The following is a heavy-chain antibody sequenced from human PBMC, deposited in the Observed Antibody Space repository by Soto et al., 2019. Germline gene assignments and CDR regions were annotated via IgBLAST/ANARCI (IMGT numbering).Heavy chain of an antibody. CDR1: GFTFDDYT. J-gene: IGHJ6*02. Sequence: PGGSLRLSCAASGFTFDDYTMHWVRQAPGKGLEWVSLISWDGGSTYYADSVKGRFTISRDNSKNSLYLQMNSLRTEDTALYYCAKGLARPYYYYYGMDVWGQGTTVTVSS. CDR2: ISWDGGST. V-gene: IGHV3-43*01. CDR3: AKGLARPYYYYYGMDV.